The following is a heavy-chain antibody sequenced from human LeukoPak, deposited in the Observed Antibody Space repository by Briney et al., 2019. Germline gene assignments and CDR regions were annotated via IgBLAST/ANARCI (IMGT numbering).Heavy chain of an antibody. J-gene: IGHJ3*02. CDR3: AAYYYDSFDAFDI. V-gene: IGHV4-59*08. CDR2: IYYSGST. CDR1: GGSISSYY. Sequence: NASETLSLTCTVSGGSISSYYWSWIRQPPGKGLEWIGYIYYSGSTNYNPSLKSRVTISVDTSKNQFSLKLSSVTAADTAVYYCAAYYYDSFDAFDIWAKGQWSPSLQ. D-gene: IGHD3-22*01.